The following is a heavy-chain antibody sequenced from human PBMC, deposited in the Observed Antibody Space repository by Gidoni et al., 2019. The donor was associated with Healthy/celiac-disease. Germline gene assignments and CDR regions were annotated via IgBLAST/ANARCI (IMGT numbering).Heavy chain of an antibody. CDR1: GFTFSSYA. CDR2: ISGSGGST. V-gene: IGHV3-23*01. J-gene: IGHJ4*02. D-gene: IGHD3-22*01. Sequence: EVQMLESGGGLVQPGGSLGLPCAASGFTFSSYARGWVRQAPGKGLGWVSAISGSGGSTYYADSVKGRFTISRDNSKNTLYLQMNSLRAEDTAVYYCAKDRDYDSSGYYYWLFHYWGQGTLVTVSS. CDR3: AKDRDYDSSGYYYWLFHY.